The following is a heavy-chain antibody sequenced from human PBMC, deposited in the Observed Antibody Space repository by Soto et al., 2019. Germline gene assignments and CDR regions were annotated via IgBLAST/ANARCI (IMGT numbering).Heavy chain of an antibody. V-gene: IGHV4-4*02. CDR2: VYRTGST. CDR1: GGSFTSNNW. CDR3: ASRDPGTSVDY. Sequence: QVQLQESGPGLVKPSGTLSLTCAVSGGSFTSNNWWTWVRQPPGQGLEWIGEVYRTGSTNYKPSLRRRVTISLDTSENQFPLKVTSLTAADTAVYYCASRDPGTSVDYWGQGTLVTVSS. J-gene: IGHJ4*02. D-gene: IGHD1-7*01.